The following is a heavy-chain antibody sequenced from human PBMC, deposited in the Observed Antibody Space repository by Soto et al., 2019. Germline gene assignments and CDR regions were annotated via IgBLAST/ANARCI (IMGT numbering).Heavy chain of an antibody. CDR3: ARDGYTLTPNYYYGMDV. D-gene: IGHD4-4*01. CDR2: IYYTGST. Sequence: PSETLSLTYTVSGGSISSYYWSWIRQPPGKGLEWIGYIYYTGSTNYNPSLKSRVTISVDTSKNHFSLKLSSVTAADTAVYYCARDGYTLTPNYYYGMDVWGQGTTVTSP. J-gene: IGHJ6*02. CDR1: GGSISSYY. V-gene: IGHV4-59*01.